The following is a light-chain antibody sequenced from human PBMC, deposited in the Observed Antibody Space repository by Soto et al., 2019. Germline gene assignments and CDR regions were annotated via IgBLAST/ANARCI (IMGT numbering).Light chain of an antibody. Sequence: QSVLTQPPSASGSPGQSVTISCTGTRSDVGGYKYVSWYQQHPGKAPKLMIYEVSKRPSGVPDRFSGSKSGNTASPTVSGLQAEDEADYYCNSYAGRNNYVFGTGTKVTVL. CDR1: RSDVGGYKY. J-gene: IGLJ1*01. V-gene: IGLV2-8*01. CDR3: NSYAGRNNYV. CDR2: EVS.